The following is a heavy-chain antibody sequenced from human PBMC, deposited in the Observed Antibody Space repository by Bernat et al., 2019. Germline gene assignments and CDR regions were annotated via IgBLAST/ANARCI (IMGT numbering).Heavy chain of an antibody. CDR3: ASADGATMYYFDY. CDR1: GYTFTNYG. J-gene: IGHJ4*02. D-gene: IGHD5-12*01. V-gene: IGHV1-18*01. Sequence: QVQLVQSGAEVKKPGASVKVSCKASGYTFTNYGFSWVRQAPGQGLEWLGWISLYTGNSDYAQRLQGRVTMTTDTSTSTAYMDLRSLRSDDTAVYYCASADGATMYYFDYWGQGTLVTVSS. CDR2: ISLYTGNS.